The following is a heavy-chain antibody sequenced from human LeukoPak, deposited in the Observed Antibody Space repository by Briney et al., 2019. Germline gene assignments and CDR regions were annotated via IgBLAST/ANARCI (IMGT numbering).Heavy chain of an antibody. V-gene: IGHV3-9*01. CDR3: AKVGVELHYYYYMDV. CDR1: GFTFDDYA. J-gene: IGHJ6*03. Sequence: PGRSLRLSCAASGFTFDDYAMHWVRQAPGKGLEWVSGISWNSGSIGYADSVKGRFIISRDNSKNMVFLQMDSLRGEDTALYYCAKVGVELHYYYYMDVWGRGTTVTVSS. D-gene: IGHD3-3*01. CDR2: ISWNSGSI.